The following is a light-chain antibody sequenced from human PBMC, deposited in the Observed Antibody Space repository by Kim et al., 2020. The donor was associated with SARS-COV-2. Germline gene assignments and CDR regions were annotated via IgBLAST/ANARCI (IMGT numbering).Light chain of an antibody. J-gene: IGKJ4*01. Sequence: AIQLTQSPSSLSASVGDRVTMTCRASQGISSALAWYQQKPGKVPNLLISDASSLQSGVPSRFSASGSGTDFTLTISSLQPEDFATYYCQQFTRYPLTFGGGTKVDIK. CDR3: QQFTRYPLT. CDR2: DAS. CDR1: QGISSA. V-gene: IGKV1-13*02.